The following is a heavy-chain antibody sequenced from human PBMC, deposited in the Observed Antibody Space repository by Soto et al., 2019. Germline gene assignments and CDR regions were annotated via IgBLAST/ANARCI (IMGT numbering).Heavy chain of an antibody. CDR1: GFMFSSYW. V-gene: IGHV3-7*01. Sequence: PGGSLRLSCAVSGFMFSSYWMSWVRQAPGRGLEWAATIAHGGSEKYYVDSVKGRFTISRDNTKNSLFLQMNSLRAEDTAVYYCARESNAHFDYWGQGTLVTVSS. CDR3: ARESNAHFDY. D-gene: IGHD7-27*01. CDR2: IAHGGSEK. J-gene: IGHJ4*02.